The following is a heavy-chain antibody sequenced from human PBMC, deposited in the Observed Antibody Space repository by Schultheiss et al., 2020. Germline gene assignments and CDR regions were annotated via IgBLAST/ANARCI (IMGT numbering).Heavy chain of an antibody. CDR3: ARVDDYVWGSTSDY. J-gene: IGHJ4*02. Sequence: AAVKVSCKASGYTFTSYDINWVRQATGQGLEWMGWISTYNGNTNYAQNLQGRATMTTDTSTSTAYMELRNLRSEDTAVYYCARVDDYVWGSTSDYWGQGTLVTVSS. CDR2: ISTYNGNT. D-gene: IGHD3-16*01. CDR1: GYTFTSYD. V-gene: IGHV1-18*01.